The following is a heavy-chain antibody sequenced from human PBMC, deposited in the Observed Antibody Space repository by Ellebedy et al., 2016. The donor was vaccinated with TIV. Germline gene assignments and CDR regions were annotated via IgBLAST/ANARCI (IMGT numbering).Heavy chain of an antibody. CDR2: ISYSGST. CDR3: ARVHSSGWNDAFDI. Sequence: MPSETLSLTCTVSGGSISSYYWSWIRQPPGKGLEWIGSISYSGSTNYSPSLKNRVTMSVDKSKNQFSLKMNSVTAADTAVYYCARVHSSGWNDAFDIWGQGTMVTVSS. J-gene: IGHJ3*02. D-gene: IGHD6-19*01. V-gene: IGHV4-59*12. CDR1: GGSISSYY.